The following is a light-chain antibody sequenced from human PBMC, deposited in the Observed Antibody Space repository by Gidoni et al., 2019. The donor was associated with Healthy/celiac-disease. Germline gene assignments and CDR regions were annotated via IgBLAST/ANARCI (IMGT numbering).Light chain of an antibody. CDR3: QQYDNRPPT. V-gene: IGKV1-33*01. Sequence: DIKMTQSPSSLSASVGDRVTITSQASQDISNYLNWYQQKPGKAPKLLIYDASNLETGVPSRFSGSGSGTDFTFTISSLQPEDIATYYCQQYDNRPPTFGQGTRLEIK. J-gene: IGKJ5*01. CDR1: QDISNY. CDR2: DAS.